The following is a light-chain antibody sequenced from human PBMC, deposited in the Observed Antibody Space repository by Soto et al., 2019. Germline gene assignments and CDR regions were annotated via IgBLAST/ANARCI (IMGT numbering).Light chain of an antibody. CDR1: QSISSSY. Sequence: IVLTPSPANLSFSPCQGATRSISPSQSISSSYLAWYQQKPGQAPRLLIYGASTRATGIPDRFSGSESGTDFTLTISGLEPEDFAVYYCQHYGSSPWTFGQGTKVDIK. J-gene: IGKJ1*01. CDR3: QHYGSSPWT. V-gene: IGKV3-20*01. CDR2: GAS.